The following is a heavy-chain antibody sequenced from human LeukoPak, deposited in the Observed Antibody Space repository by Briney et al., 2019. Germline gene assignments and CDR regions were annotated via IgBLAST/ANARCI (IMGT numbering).Heavy chain of an antibody. CDR1: GYNFTSYY. D-gene: IGHD5-18*01. CDR3: ARDKDTAMVTYYFDY. CDR2: INPSGGTT. Sequence: GASVKVSCKASGYNFTSYYMHWVRQAPGQGLEWMGIINPSGGTTSYAQKFQGRVTMTRDTSISTAYMELSRLRPDDTAVYYCARDKDTAMVTYYFDYWGQGTLVTVSS. V-gene: IGHV1-46*01. J-gene: IGHJ4*02.